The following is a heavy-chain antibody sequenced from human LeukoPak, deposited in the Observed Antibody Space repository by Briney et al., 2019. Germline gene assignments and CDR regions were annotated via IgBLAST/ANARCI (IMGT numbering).Heavy chain of an antibody. CDR3: VKGVRMGVNSAFDI. V-gene: IGHV3-23*01. J-gene: IGHJ3*02. D-gene: IGHD3-10*01. Sequence: GGSLRLSCAASEFTFSNYAMSWVRQAPGKGLEWVSGSTGTGYSTYYADSVKGRFTISRDNSKNTLYLQMNSLRAEDTAVYYCVKGVRMGVNSAFDIWGQGTMVTVSS. CDR2: STGTGYST. CDR1: EFTFSNYA.